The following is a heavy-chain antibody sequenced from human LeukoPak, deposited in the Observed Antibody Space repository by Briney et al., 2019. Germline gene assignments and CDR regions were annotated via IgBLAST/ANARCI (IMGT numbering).Heavy chain of an antibody. J-gene: IGHJ3*02. Sequence: AAXXFTXXXXXMHWVRXAPGXXLXXXAVISYDGSNKYYADSVKGRFTISRDNSKNTLYLQMNSLRAEDTAVYYCARKEQWLGGAFDIWGQGTMVTVSS. CDR1: XFTXXXXX. CDR3: ARKEQWLGGAFDI. V-gene: IGHV3-30-3*01. D-gene: IGHD6-19*01. CDR2: ISYDGSNK.